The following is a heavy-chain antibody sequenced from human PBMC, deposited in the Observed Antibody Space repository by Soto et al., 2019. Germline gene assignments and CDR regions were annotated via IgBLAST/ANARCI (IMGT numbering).Heavy chain of an antibody. Sequence: GGSLRLSCTASGFTFGDYAMGWFRQAPGKGLEWVGFIRSKAYGGTTEYAASVKGRFTISRDDSKSIAYLQMNSLKTEDTAVYYCTRNDILTGYGFDPWGQGTLVTVSS. D-gene: IGHD3-9*01. CDR2: IRSKAYGGTT. J-gene: IGHJ5*02. CDR1: GFTFGDYA. CDR3: TRNDILTGYGFDP. V-gene: IGHV3-49*03.